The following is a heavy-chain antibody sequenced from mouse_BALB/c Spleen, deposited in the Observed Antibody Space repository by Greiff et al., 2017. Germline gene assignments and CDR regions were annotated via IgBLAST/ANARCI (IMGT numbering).Heavy chain of an antibody. V-gene: IGHV1S81*02. CDR1: GYTFTSYY. D-gene: IGHD4-1*01. CDR3: TRFTGKDYFDY. J-gene: IGHJ2*01. CDR2: INPSNGGT. Sequence: QVQLKQSGAELVKPGASVKLSCKASGYTFTSYYMYWVKQRPGQGLEWIGEINPSNGGTNFNEKFKSKATLTVDKSSSTAYMQLSSLTSEDSAVYYCTRFTGKDYFDYWGQGTTLTVSS.